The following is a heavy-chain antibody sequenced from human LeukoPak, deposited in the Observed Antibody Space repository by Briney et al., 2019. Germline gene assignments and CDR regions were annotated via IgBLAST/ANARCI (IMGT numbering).Heavy chain of an antibody. CDR1: GGSFSDYY. CDR2: IYTSGST. V-gene: IGHV4-4*07. CDR3: ANYDSSGYDAFDI. J-gene: IGHJ3*02. D-gene: IGHD3-22*01. Sequence: SETLSLTCTVSGGSFSDYYWSWIRQPAGKGLEWIGRIYTSGSTNYNPSLKSRVTMSLDMSKNQFSLKLSSVTAADTAVYYCANYDSSGYDAFDIWGQGTMVTVSS.